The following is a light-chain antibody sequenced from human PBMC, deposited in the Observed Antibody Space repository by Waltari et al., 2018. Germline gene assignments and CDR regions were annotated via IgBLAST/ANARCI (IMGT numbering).Light chain of an antibody. CDR2: WAS. J-gene: IGKJ4*01. Sequence: DIVMTQSPDSLAVSLGERVTINCKSSRSFFYSPNHKNYLSWYQQKPAQPPKLLIDWASTRESGGPDRVSGSGSRTDFTLTIDSLQADDVSLYYCQQYYGSPFTFGGGTKVEIK. CDR1: RSFFYSPNHKNY. V-gene: IGKV4-1*01. CDR3: QQYYGSPFT.